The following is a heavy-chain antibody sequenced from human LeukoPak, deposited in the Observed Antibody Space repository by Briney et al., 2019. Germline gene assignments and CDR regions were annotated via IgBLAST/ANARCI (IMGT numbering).Heavy chain of an antibody. CDR2: TYYRSKCYN. V-gene: IGHV6-1*01. CDR1: GDSVSSNSAA. CDR3: ARDGDYYDSSGYYLDYYGMDV. Sequence: SQTLSLTCAISGDSVSSNSAAWNWIRQSPSRGLEWLGRTYYRSKCYNDYAVSVKSRITINPDTSKNQFSLQLNSVTPEDTAVYYCARDGDYYDSSGYYLDYYGMDVWGQGTTVTVSS. J-gene: IGHJ6*02. D-gene: IGHD3-22*01.